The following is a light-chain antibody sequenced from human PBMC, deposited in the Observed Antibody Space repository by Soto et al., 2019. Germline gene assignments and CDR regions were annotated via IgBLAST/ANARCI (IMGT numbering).Light chain of an antibody. V-gene: IGLV2-23*01. J-gene: IGLJ2*01. CDR3: CSYAGSSIVV. CDR2: EGS. CDR1: SSDVGSYNL. Sequence: QSALTQPASVSGSPGQSITISCTGTSSDVGSYNLVSWYQQHPGKAPKLMIYEGSKRPSGVSNRFSGSKSGNTASLTISGLQAEDEAYYYCCSYAGSSIVVFGGGTKLTVL.